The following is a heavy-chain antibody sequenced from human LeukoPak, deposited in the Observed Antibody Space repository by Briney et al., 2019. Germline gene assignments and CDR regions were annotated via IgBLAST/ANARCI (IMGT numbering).Heavy chain of an antibody. J-gene: IGHJ4*02. CDR2: IYYSGST. Sequence: SETLSLTCTVSGGSISSGGYYWRWIRQHPGKGLEWIGYIYYSGSTYYNPSLKSRVTISVDTSKNQFSLKLSSVTAADTAVYYCARLGIRSGPIDYWGQGTLVTVSS. CDR1: GGSISSGGYY. V-gene: IGHV4-31*03. CDR3: ARLGIRSGPIDY. D-gene: IGHD3-3*01.